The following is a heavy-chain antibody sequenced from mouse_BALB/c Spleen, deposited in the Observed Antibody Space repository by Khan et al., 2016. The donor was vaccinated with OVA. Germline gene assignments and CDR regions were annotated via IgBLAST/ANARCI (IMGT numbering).Heavy chain of an antibody. V-gene: IGHV9-2-1*01. J-gene: IGHJ4*01. Sequence: QIQLVQSGPELKKPGETVKISCKASGYTFTDYSMHWVKQAPGKGLKWMGWINTETGEPTYADGFKGRFAFSLETSASTAYLQINNLKNEDTATXFCDCGGYDGYYEAMDYWGQGTSVTVSS. CDR1: GYTFTDYS. D-gene: IGHD2-2*01. CDR3: DCGGYDGYYEAMDY. CDR2: INTETGEP.